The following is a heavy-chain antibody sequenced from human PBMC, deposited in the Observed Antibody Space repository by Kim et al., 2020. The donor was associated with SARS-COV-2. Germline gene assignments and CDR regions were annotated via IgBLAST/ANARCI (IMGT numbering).Heavy chain of an antibody. CDR2: IYYSGST. CDR3: ARVVTIFGVVTTIDY. J-gene: IGHJ4*02. D-gene: IGHD3-3*01. V-gene: IGHV4-31*03. CDR1: GGSISSGGYY. Sequence: SETLSLTCTVSGGSISSGGYYWSWIRQHPGKGLEWIGYIYYSGSTYDNPSLKSRVTISVDTSKNQFSLKLSSVTAADTAVYYCARVVTIFGVVTTIDYWGQGTLVTVSS.